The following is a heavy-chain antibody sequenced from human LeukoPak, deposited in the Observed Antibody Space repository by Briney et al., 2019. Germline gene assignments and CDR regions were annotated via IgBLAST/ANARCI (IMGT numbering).Heavy chain of an antibody. Sequence: SETLSLTCTVSGGSISSSSYYWGWIRQPPGKGLEWIGSTFYSGSTYYNPSLKSRVTISVDTSKNQFSLKLSSVTAADTAVYYCAATQNPTRRHIVVVTAIQLDYWGQGTLVTVSP. CDR1: GGSISSSSYY. CDR3: AATQNPTRRHIVVVTAIQLDY. D-gene: IGHD2-21*02. CDR2: TFYSGST. V-gene: IGHV4-39*01. J-gene: IGHJ4*02.